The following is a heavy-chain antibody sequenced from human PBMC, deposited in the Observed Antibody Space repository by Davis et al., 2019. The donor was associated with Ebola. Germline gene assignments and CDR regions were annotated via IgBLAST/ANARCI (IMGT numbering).Heavy chain of an antibody. CDR3: ARAQFPTTSDY. J-gene: IGHJ4*02. Sequence: AASVKVSCKASGYTFTSYGISWVRQAPGQGLEWMGWISAYNVNTNYAQKLQGRVTMTTDTSTSTAYMEVGSLRSDDTAVYYCARAQFPTTSDYWGQGTLVTVSS. V-gene: IGHV1-18*04. CDR1: GYTFTSYG. CDR2: ISAYNVNT. D-gene: IGHD1-1*01.